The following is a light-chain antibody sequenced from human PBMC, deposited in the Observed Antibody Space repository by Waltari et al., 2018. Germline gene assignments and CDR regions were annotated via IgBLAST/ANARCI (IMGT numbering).Light chain of an antibody. CDR1: QSISSW. V-gene: IGKV1-5*03. CDR3: QQYNGDSGT. CDR2: KAS. Sequence: DIQMTQSPSALSASVGDRVIITCRASQSISSWLAWYQQKAGKAPKLLIYKASTLQSGVPSRFSGSGSGKEFTLTLSSLQPDDSATYYCQQYNGDSGTFGGGTKVEI. J-gene: IGKJ4*01.